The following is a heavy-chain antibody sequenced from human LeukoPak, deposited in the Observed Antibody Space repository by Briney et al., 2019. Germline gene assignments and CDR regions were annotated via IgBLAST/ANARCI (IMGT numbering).Heavy chain of an antibody. CDR2: IYYRGST. J-gene: IGHJ6*03. V-gene: IGHV4-31*03. Sequence: SETLSRNCTVSGGSNSSGGYYWSWIRQHPGKGLEWIGYIYYRGSTYYIPSLKSRVTISVDTSNKQFSLKLSSVTAADTAVYYTARDRQTLWFGEQGTYYYIDVWGKGTTVTVSS. CDR1: GGSNSSGGYY. CDR3: ARDRQTLWFGEQGTYYYIDV. D-gene: IGHD3-10*01.